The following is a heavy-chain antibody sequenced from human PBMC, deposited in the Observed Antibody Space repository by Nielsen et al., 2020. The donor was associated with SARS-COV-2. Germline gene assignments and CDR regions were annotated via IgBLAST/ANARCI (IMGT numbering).Heavy chain of an antibody. CDR1: GFTFSSYA. V-gene: IGHV3-23*01. CDR2: ISGSGGST. J-gene: IGHJ5*02. D-gene: IGHD6-19*01. CDR3: ARSRGGGWYWFDP. Sequence: GSLRLSCSASGFTFSSYAMSWVRQAPGKGLEWVSSISGSGGSTYYAGSVKGRFTISGDNSKTTLYLQVNSLRADDTAVYYCARSRGGGWYWFDPWGQGTLVTVSS.